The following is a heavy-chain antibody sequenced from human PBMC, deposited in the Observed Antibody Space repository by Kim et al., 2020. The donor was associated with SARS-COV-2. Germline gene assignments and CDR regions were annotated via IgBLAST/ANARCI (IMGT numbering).Heavy chain of an antibody. CDR1: GLTFSTYW. CDR3: AGAVVGAVGEV. V-gene: IGHV3-74*03. CDR2: INTDESIT. D-gene: IGHD6-19*01. J-gene: IGHJ1*01. Sequence: GGSLRLSCAASGLTFSTYWMNWVRQAPGKGLLWVSRINTDESITEYADSVKGRFTISRDSAKNTVYLQMNSLRAEDMAVYYCAGAVVGAVGEVWGQRILGTLSS.